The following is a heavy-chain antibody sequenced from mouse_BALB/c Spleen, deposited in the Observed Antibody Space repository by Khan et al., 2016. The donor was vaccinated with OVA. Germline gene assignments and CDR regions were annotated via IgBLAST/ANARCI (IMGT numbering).Heavy chain of an antibody. D-gene: IGHD2-14*01. CDR2: IDPENGNT. V-gene: IGHV14-1*02. CDR1: GFNIKDYY. Sequence: VQLQQPGAELVRPGALVKLSCKASGFNIKDYYMFWVKQRPEQGLEWIGWIDPENGNTVYAPKFQGKAIITSDTSSNTAYLQLSSLTSEDTAVYYCAAYYRYDRSFDYWGQGTTLTVSS. J-gene: IGHJ2*01. CDR3: AAYYRYDRSFDY.